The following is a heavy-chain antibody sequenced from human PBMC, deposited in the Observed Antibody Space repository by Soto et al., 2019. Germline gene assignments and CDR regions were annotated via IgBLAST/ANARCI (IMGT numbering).Heavy chain of an antibody. V-gene: IGHV3-23*01. D-gene: IGHD6-19*01. J-gene: IGHJ4*02. CDR3: AKRYRSGWFDY. CDR2: ISDSGGGT. CDR1: GFTFDNYA. Sequence: GGSLRLSCAASGFTFDNYAMSLVRQSPGKGLEWVSTISDSGGGTYYADSVKGRFTISRDNSKNTLFLQMNSLRAEDTAVYYCAKRYRSGWFDYWGQGALVTVSS.